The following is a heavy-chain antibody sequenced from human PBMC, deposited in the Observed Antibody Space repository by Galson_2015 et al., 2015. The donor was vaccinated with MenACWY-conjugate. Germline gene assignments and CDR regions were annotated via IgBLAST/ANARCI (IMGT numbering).Heavy chain of an antibody. Sequence: SETLSLTCTVSGGSISSYYWSWIRQPPGEGLEWIGYIYYSGSTNYNPSLKSRVTISVDTSKNQFSLKLSSVTAADTAVYYCARGGIAGTTFGADYWGQGTLVTVSS. CDR2: IYYSGST. V-gene: IGHV4-59*01. J-gene: IGHJ4*02. CDR3: ARGGIAGTTFGADY. CDR1: GGSISSYY. D-gene: IGHD1-7*01.